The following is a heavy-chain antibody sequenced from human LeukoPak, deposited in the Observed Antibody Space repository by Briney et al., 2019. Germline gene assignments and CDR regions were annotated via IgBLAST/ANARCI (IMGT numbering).Heavy chain of an antibody. D-gene: IGHD3-10*01. V-gene: IGHV3-23*01. Sequence: GGSLRLSCAASGFTFSSYAMSWVRQVPGKGLEWVSAISGSGGSTYYADSVKGRFTISRDNSKNTLYLQMNSLRAEDTAVYYCAKDHDVLLWFGEAFFNYWGQGTLVTVSS. CDR3: AKDHDVLLWFGEAFFNY. CDR1: GFTFSSYA. J-gene: IGHJ4*02. CDR2: ISGSGGST.